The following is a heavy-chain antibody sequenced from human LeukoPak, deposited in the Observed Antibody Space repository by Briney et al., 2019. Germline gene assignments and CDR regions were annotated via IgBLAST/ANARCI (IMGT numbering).Heavy chain of an antibody. CDR2: TDPSDSYI. D-gene: IGHD3-22*01. J-gene: IGHJ3*02. CDR1: GYSFTSYW. Sequence: GESLKISCKGSGYSFTSYWISWVRQMPGKGLEWMGRTDPSDSYINYSPSFQGHVTISADKSISTACLQWSSLKASDTAMYYCARHISNYYDSNSQGAFDIWGQGTMVTVSS. CDR3: ARHISNYYDSNSQGAFDI. V-gene: IGHV5-10-1*01.